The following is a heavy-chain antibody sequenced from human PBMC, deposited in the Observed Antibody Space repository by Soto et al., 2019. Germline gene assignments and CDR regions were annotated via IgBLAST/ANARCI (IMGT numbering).Heavy chain of an antibody. CDR3: ARVVNCSGGSCYLPALFDY. J-gene: IGHJ4*02. CDR2: IYYSGST. CDR1: GGSISSYY. Sequence: SETLSLTCTVSGGSISSYYWSWIRQPPGKGLEWIGYIYYSGSTNYNPSLKSRVTISVDTSKNQFSLKLSSVTAADTAVYHCARVVNCSGGSCYLPALFDYWGQGTLVTVSS. D-gene: IGHD2-15*01. V-gene: IGHV4-59*01.